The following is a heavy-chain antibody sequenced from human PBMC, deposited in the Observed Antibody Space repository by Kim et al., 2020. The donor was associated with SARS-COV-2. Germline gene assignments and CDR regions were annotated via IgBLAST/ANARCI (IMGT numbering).Heavy chain of an antibody. CDR2: IKSDASYM. CDR1: GFTFSRYW. D-gene: IGHD5-12*01. V-gene: IGHV3-74*01. CDR3: AGGDSGYYAY. J-gene: IGHJ4*02. Sequence: GGSLRLSCAASGFTFSRYWMHWVRQAPGKGLVWVSRIKSDASYMNYVDSVEGRFTISRDNAKNTLYLQMNSLRAEDTGVYYCAGGDSGYYAYWGQGTLVTVSS.